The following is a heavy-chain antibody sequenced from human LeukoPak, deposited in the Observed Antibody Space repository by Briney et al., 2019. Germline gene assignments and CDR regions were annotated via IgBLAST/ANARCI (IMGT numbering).Heavy chain of an antibody. Sequence: SETLSLTCTVSGGSISSGSHYWSWIRQPAGKGLEWIGSIYYSGSTYYNPSLKSRVTISVDTSKNQFSLKLSSVTAADTAVYYCARRIAFGYMDVWGKGTTVTVSS. CDR2: IYYSGST. CDR1: GGSISSGSHY. D-gene: IGHD3-3*02. V-gene: IGHV4-39*07. CDR3: ARRIAFGYMDV. J-gene: IGHJ6*03.